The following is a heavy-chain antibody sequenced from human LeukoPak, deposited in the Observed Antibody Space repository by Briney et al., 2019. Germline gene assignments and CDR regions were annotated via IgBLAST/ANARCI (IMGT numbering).Heavy chain of an antibody. D-gene: IGHD3-10*01. CDR3: AGGSGSYDY. CDR2: IYYSGST. CDR1: GGSISSHY. Sequence: SETLSLTCTVSGGSISSHYWSWIRQPPGKGLEWIGYIYYSGSTNYNPSLKSRVTISVDTSKNQFPLKLSSVTAADTAVYYCAGGSGSYDYWGQGTLVTVSS. J-gene: IGHJ4*02. V-gene: IGHV4-59*11.